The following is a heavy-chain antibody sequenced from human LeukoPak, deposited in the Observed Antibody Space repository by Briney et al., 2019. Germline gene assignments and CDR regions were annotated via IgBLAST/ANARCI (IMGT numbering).Heavy chain of an antibody. CDR1: GFTVSSNY. CDR2: IYSGGST. J-gene: IGHJ4*02. CDR3: ARARVGFWGSYQSHLDY. Sequence: GGSLRLSCAASGFTVSSNYMSWVRQAPGKGLEWVSVIYSGGSTYYADSVKGRFTISRDNSKNTLYLQMNSLRAEDTAVYYCARARVGFWGSYQSHLDYWGQGTLVTVSS. V-gene: IGHV3-66*01. D-gene: IGHD3-16*02.